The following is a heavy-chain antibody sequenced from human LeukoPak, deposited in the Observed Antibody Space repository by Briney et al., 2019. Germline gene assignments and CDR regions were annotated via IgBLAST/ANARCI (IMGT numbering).Heavy chain of an antibody. V-gene: IGHV4-61*02. J-gene: IGHJ6*03. CDR3: ARGRQKYCSSTSCYSRNYYYYMDV. D-gene: IGHD2-2*01. CDR1: GGSISSGSYY. Sequence: SQTLSLTCTVPGGSISSGSYYWSWIRQPAGKGLEWIGRIYTSGSTNYNPSLKSRVTISVDTSKNQFSLKLSSVTAADTAVYYCARGRQKYCSSTSCYSRNYYYYMDVWGKGTTVTVSS. CDR2: IYTSGST.